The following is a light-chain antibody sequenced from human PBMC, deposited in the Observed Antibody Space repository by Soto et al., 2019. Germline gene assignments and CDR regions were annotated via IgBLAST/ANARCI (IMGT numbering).Light chain of an antibody. V-gene: IGKV3-11*01. CDR3: RRIT. J-gene: IGKJ5*01. CDR2: DAS. Sequence: EIVLTQSPVTLSLSPGERATLSCRASQSFSTSLVWYQQKPGQAPRLLMFDASTRATGTPDRFSGSGSGTDFTLTISRLEPEDSAVYYCRRITFGQGTRLEI. CDR1: QSFSTS.